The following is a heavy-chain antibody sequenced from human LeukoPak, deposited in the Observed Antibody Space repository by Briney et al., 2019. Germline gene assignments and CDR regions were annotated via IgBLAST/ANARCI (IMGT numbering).Heavy chain of an antibody. V-gene: IGHV4-4*07. Sequence: PSETLSLTCTVSGGSISSYYWSWIRQPAGKGLEWIGRIYTSGSTNYNPPLKSRVTMSVDTSKNQFSLKLSSVTAADTAVYYCARSRYYYGSGSYPFDYWGQGTLVTVSS. CDR2: IYTSGST. CDR1: GGSISSYY. D-gene: IGHD3-10*01. CDR3: ARSRYYYGSGSYPFDY. J-gene: IGHJ4*02.